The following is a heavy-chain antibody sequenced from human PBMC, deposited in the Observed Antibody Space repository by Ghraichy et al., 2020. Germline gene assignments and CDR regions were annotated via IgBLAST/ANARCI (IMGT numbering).Heavy chain of an antibody. CDR2: ISWNGGRS. CDR1: GFIFDDYA. Sequence: GGSLRLSCEASGFIFDDYAMHWVRQVPGKGLEWVSLISWNGGRSYYGDSVRGRFTISRDNSKNSLYLQMDSLRIDDTALYYCVKDGGSGNSRYYYRGLDVWGQGTTVTVSS. V-gene: IGHV3-43*01. D-gene: IGHD3-16*01. CDR3: VKDGGSGNSRYYYRGLDV. J-gene: IGHJ6*02.